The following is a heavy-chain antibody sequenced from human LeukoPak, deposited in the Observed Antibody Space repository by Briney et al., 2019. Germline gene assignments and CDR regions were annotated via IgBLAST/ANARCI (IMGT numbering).Heavy chain of an antibody. CDR2: ISSSGSTI. V-gene: IGHV3-48*03. CDR1: GFTFSSYE. J-gene: IGHJ4*02. CDR3: ARSHPEAGIVDY. D-gene: IGHD2/OR15-2a*01. Sequence: GGSLRLSCAASGFTFSSYEMNWVRQAPGKGLEWVSYISSSGSTIYYADSVKGRFTISRDNAKNSLYLQMNSLRAEDTAVYYCARSHPEAGIVDYWGQGTLVTVSS.